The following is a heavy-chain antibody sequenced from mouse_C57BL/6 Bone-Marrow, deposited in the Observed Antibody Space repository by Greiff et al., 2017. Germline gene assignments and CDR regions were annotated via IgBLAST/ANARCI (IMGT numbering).Heavy chain of an antibody. CDR1: GFTFSSYA. CDR3: ARERVVPSYFDV. D-gene: IGHD1-1*01. J-gene: IGHJ1*03. V-gene: IGHV5-4*01. CDR2: ISDGGSYT. Sequence: EVQLVESGGGLVKPGGSLKLSCAASGFTFSSYAMSWVRQTPEKRLEWVATISDGGSYTYYPDNVKGRFTISRDNAKNNLYLQMSHLKSEDTAMYYCARERVVPSYFDVWGTGTTVTVSS.